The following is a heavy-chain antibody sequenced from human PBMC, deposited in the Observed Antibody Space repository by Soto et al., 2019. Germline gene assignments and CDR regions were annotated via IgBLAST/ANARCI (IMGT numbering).Heavy chain of an antibody. CDR3: ARVTSMVRGVIDNWFDP. CDR2: IIPMYGPA. CDR1: GGTFSSYA. D-gene: IGHD3-10*01. J-gene: IGHJ5*02. V-gene: IGHV1-69*01. Sequence: QVPLVQSGAEVKKPGSSVTVSCKASGGTFSSYAIHWVRXAXXXXXQWMGGIIPMYGPAKYAQRFQGRVTITADESTTTVYMELTSLTSQDTAVYYCARVTSMVRGVIDNWFDPWGHGTLVTVSS.